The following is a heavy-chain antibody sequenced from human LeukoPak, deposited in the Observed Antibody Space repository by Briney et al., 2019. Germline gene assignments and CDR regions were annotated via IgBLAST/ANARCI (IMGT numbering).Heavy chain of an antibody. J-gene: IGHJ4*02. CDR3: ARLTSGWYVIY. D-gene: IGHD6-19*01. CDR2: IYYTGNT. Sequence: PSETLSLICTVSGGSISNSGYYWGWIRQPPGKGLEWIGSIYYTGNTYYNPSLNSRVTIPVDTSKNQFSLKLSSVTDADTAIYYCARLTSGWYVIYWGQGTLVTVSS. CDR1: GGSISNSGYY. V-gene: IGHV4-39*01.